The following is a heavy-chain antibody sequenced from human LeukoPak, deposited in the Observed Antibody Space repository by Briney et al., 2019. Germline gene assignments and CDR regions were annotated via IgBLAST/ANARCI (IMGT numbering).Heavy chain of an antibody. CDR1: GYTFTSYG. D-gene: IGHD5-18*01. J-gene: IGHJ3*02. CDR3: ARSSGYSYAADVAFDI. CDR2: ISDYNGNT. V-gene: IGHV1-18*01. Sequence: ASVKVSCKASGYTFTSYGISWVRQAPGQGLEWMGWISDYNGNTNYAQKLQGRVTMTTDTSTSTAYMELRSLRSEDTAVYYCARSSGYSYAADVAFDIWGQGTMVTVSS.